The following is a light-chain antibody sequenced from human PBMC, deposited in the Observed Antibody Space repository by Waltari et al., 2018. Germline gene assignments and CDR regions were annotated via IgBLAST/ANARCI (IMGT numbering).Light chain of an antibody. J-gene: IGLJ3*02. CDR1: SSDVGSYNL. V-gene: IGLV2-23*02. Sequence: QSALTQPASVSGSPGQSITISCTGTSSDVGSYNLVSWYQQYPGKAPKLIIYEVSKRPSGVSNRFSGSKSGDTASLTISGLQAEDEADYYCCSYAGFSFWVFGGGTKVTVL. CDR2: EVS. CDR3: CSYAGFSFWV.